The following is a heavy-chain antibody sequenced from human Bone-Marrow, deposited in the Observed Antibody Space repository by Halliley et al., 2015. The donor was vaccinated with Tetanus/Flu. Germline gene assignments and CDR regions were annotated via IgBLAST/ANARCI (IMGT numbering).Heavy chain of an antibody. J-gene: IGHJ6*02. CDR2: ISGSSRYL. V-gene: IGHV3-11*06. Sequence: LEWVAHISGSSRYLDYADSGKGRFTISRDNAKNSLFLQMNSLRAEDTAIYYCATDSTPKSMDIWGQGTTVTVS. CDR3: ATDSTPKSMDI. D-gene: IGHD2-21*01.